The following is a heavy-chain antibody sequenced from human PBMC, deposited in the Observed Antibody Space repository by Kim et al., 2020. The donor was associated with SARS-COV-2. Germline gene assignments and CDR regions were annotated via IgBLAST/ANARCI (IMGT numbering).Heavy chain of an antibody. CDR3: ARDQIGEFYGMDV. CDR1: GFTFSSYG. Sequence: GGSLRFSCAASGFTFSSYGMHWVRQAPGKGLEWLAVIWYDGSNKYYADSVKGRFTISRDNSKNTLYLQMNSLRAEDTAVYYCARDQIGEFYGMDVWGQGTTVTVSS. J-gene: IGHJ6*02. V-gene: IGHV3-33*01. CDR2: IWYDGSNK. D-gene: IGHD3-10*01.